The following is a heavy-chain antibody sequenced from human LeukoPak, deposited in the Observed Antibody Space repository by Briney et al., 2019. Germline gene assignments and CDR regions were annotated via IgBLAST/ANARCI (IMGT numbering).Heavy chain of an antibody. V-gene: IGHV1-69*13. CDR3: ARDSYNWNSQWYNWFDP. CDR2: IIPIFGTA. CDR1: GGTFSCYA. D-gene: IGHD1-7*01. J-gene: IGHJ5*02. Sequence: SVKVSCKASGGTFSCYAISWVRQAPGQGLEWMGGIIPIFGTANYAQKFQGRVTITADESTSTAYMELSSLRSEDTAVYYCARDSYNWNSQWYNWFDPWGQGTLVTVSS.